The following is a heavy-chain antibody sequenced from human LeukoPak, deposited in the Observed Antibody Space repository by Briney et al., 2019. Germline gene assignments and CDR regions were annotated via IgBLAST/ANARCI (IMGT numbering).Heavy chain of an antibody. V-gene: IGHV3-23*01. Sequence: GGSLRLSCAASGFTFDDYAMSWVRQAPGKGLEWVSAISGSGGSTYYADSVKGRFTISRDNSKNTLYLQMNSLRAEDTAVYYCAKAGAVVVVAAKYFDYWGQGTLVTVSS. CDR2: ISGSGGST. J-gene: IGHJ4*02. CDR3: AKAGAVVVVAAKYFDY. D-gene: IGHD2-15*01. CDR1: GFTFDDYA.